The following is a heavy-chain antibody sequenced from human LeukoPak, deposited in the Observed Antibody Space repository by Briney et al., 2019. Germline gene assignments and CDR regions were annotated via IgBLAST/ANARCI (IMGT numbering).Heavy chain of an antibody. Sequence: PGGSLRLSCAASGFTFSSYAMSWVRQAPGKGLEWVSAISGSGGSTYYADSRKGRFTISRDNSKNTLYLQMNSLRGEDTAVYYCANVSSGSDFDYWGQGTLVTVSS. CDR3: ANVSSGSDFDY. D-gene: IGHD1-26*01. CDR1: GFTFSSYA. CDR2: ISGSGGST. J-gene: IGHJ4*02. V-gene: IGHV3-23*01.